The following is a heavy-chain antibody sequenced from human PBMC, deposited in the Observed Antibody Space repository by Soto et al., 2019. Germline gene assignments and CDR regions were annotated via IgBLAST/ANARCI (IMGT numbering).Heavy chain of an antibody. Sequence: SETLSLTCTVSGGSVSSGSYYWSWIRQPPGKGLEWIGYIYYSGSTNYNPSLKSRVTISVDTSKNQFSLKLSSVTAADTAVYYCARLGDYGDYGYYYGMDVWGQGTKVPVSS. J-gene: IGHJ6*02. CDR1: GGSVSSGSYY. CDR3: ARLGDYGDYGYYYGMDV. D-gene: IGHD4-17*01. V-gene: IGHV4-61*01. CDR2: IYYSGST.